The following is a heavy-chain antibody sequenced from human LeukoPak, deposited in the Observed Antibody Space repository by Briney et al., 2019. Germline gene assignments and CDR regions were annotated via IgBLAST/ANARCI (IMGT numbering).Heavy chain of an antibody. D-gene: IGHD2/OR15-2a*01. Sequence: PGGPLRLFCIASGFHFKLNWKACPRRAPGRAPVLVAHINQYGCHTGYVDSVKGRFTVSRDNAKSALYLQLYSLRAEDTAMCYCAKYLSRAFDCWGQGSMITVSS. CDR2: INQYGCHT. CDR1: GFHFKLNW. CDR3: AKYLSRAFDC. V-gene: IGHV3-7*01. J-gene: IGHJ4*02.